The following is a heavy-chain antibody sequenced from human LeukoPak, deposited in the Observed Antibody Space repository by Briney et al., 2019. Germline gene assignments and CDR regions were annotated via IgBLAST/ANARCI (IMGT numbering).Heavy chain of an antibody. Sequence: GGSLRLSCESSGYSFTTYWIAWVRQMPGKGLECMGIIYPGDSDIRYSPSFRGQVTISADKSISTAYLQWSRLKASDTAMYYCARSLLESGTYNDAFDIWGQGTMVTVSS. V-gene: IGHV5-51*01. CDR3: ARSLLESGTYNDAFDI. CDR2: IYPGDSDI. CDR1: GYSFTTYW. D-gene: IGHD1-26*01. J-gene: IGHJ3*02.